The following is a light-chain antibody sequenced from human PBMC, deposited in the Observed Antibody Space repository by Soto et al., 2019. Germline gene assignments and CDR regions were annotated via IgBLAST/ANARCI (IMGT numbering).Light chain of an antibody. V-gene: IGKV1-5*01. CDR3: HQYNTYSQT. CDR2: DAS. J-gene: IGKJ1*01. Sequence: DIPMTQSPPTLSASVGDRVTLTCRASQSISGWLAWYQQKPGKAPKLLIYDASTLESGVPSRFSGSGSGTEFTLTISSLQPEDFATYYCHQYNTYSQTFGQGTKVEI. CDR1: QSISGW.